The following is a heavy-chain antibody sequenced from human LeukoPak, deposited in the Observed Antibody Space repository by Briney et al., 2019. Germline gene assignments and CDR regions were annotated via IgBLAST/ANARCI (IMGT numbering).Heavy chain of an antibody. CDR1: GGSFSGYY. J-gene: IGHJ3*02. D-gene: IGHD4-17*01. CDR2: INHSGST. V-gene: IGHV4-34*01. CDR3: ARGGNGDYGGRAFDI. Sequence: SETLSLTCAVYGGSFSGYYWSWIRQPPGKGLEWIGEINHSGSTNYNPSLKSRVTISVDTSKNQFSLKLSSVTAADTAVYYCARGGNGDYGGRAFDIWGQGTMVTVSS.